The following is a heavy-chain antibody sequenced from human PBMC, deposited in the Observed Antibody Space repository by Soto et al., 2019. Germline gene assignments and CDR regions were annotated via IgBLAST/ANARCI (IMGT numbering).Heavy chain of an antibody. CDR2: IDPSDSYT. CDR3: AAPKQLSMGYYYVMDV. V-gene: IGHV5-10-1*01. CDR1: GYTFTSYW. Sequence: KVSCKASGYTFTSYWISWVRQMPGKGLEWMGRIDPSDSYTNYSPSFQGHVTISADKSISTAYLQWSSLKASDTAMYYCAAPKQLSMGYYYVMDVWGQGTTVTVSS. D-gene: IGHD2-2*01. J-gene: IGHJ6*02.